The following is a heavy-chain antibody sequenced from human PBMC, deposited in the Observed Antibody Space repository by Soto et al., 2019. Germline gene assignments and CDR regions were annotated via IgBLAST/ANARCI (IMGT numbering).Heavy chain of an antibody. V-gene: IGHV3-11*05. CDR2: ISSSSSYT. CDR3: AGDRADYCSGGSCYSESLDY. D-gene: IGHD2-15*01. Sequence: GGSLRLSCAASGFTFSDYYMSRIRQAPGKGLEWVSYISSSSSYTNYADSVKGRFTISRDNAKNSLYLQMNSLRAEDTAVYYCAGDRADYCSGGSCYSESLDYWGQGT. CDR1: GFTFSDYY. J-gene: IGHJ4*02.